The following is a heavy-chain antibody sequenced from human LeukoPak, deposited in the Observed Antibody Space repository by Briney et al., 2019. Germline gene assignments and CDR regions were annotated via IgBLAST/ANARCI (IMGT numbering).Heavy chain of an antibody. CDR1: GGSISSYY. CDR3: ARVYYDFWSGYYRPYYYGMDV. J-gene: IGHJ6*02. Sequence: PSETLSLTCTVSGGSISSYYWSWIRQPPGKGLEWFGYIYYSGSTNYNPSLKSRVTISVDTSKNQFSLKLSSVTAADTAVYYCARVYYDFWSGYYRPYYYGMDVWGQGTTVTVSS. D-gene: IGHD3-3*01. V-gene: IGHV4-59*08. CDR2: IYYSGST.